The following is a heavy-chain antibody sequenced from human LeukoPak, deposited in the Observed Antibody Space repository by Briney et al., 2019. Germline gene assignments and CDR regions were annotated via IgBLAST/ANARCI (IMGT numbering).Heavy chain of an antibody. CDR1: GYTFTGYY. CDR3: ARDLPITIFGVVFDY. J-gene: IGHJ4*02. D-gene: IGHD3-3*01. CDR2: INPNSGGT. Sequence: ASVKASCKASGYTFTGYYMHWLRQAPGQALEWMVSINPNSGGTNYAQKFQGRVTMTRDTSISTAYMELSRLRSDDTAVYYCARDLPITIFGVVFDYWGQGTLVTVSS. V-gene: IGHV1-2*02.